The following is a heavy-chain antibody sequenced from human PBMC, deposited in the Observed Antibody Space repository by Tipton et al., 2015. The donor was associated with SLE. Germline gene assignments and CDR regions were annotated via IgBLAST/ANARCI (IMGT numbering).Heavy chain of an antibody. CDR2: INPHSGDT. V-gene: IGHV1-2*02. D-gene: IGHD3-10*01. CDR3: ARELWFGVTAFDY. Sequence: QSGPEVRKPGASVKVSCKASGYAFTGYYLHWVRQAPGQGLEWMGWINPHSGDTNYAQAFQGRVTMTRDTSISTAYMELSSLRSDDTAVYYCARELWFGVTAFDYWGQGTLVTVSS. J-gene: IGHJ4*02. CDR1: GYAFTGYY.